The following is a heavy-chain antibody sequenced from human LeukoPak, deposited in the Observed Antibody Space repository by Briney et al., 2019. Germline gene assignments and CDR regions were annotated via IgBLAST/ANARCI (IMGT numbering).Heavy chain of an antibody. Sequence: PSETLSLTCTVSDGSISSYYWSWIRQPAGKGLEWIGRIYTSGSTNYNPSLKSRVTMSVDTSKNQFSLKLSSVTAADTAVYYYARLLVWDILTGYPMEPGMDVWGQGTTVTVSS. CDR1: DGSISSYY. CDR2: IYTSGST. CDR3: ARLLVWDILTGYPMEPGMDV. J-gene: IGHJ6*02. D-gene: IGHD3-9*01. V-gene: IGHV4-4*07.